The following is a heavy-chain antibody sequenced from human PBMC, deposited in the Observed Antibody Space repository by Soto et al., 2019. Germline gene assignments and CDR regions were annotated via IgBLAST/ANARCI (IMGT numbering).Heavy chain of an antibody. J-gene: IGHJ4*02. CDR1: GFTFSGAW. Sequence: EVQLVESGGGSAKPGGSLRLSCAASGFTFSGAWMSWVRQAPGRRLEWVGRIKSRVDGGTTDYAAPVTGRFTISRDDSKIMLYLQINSLKAADTAVYYCAADSPARGLVEFDYWGQGGLGTVSS. V-gene: IGHV3-15*01. D-gene: IGHD2-8*02. CDR3: AADSPARGLVEFDY. CDR2: IKSRVDGGTT.